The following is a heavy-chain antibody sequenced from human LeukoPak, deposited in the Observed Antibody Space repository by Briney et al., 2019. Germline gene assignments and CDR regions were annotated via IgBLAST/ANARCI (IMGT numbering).Heavy chain of an antibody. CDR3: AKAGSTRYSNYMDV. V-gene: IGHV5-51*01. CDR2: IYPDDSHT. D-gene: IGHD2/OR15-2a*01. CDR1: GYSFNMYW. J-gene: IGHJ6*03. Sequence: GEPLKISCKASGYSFNMYWIGWVRHMPGKGREWMGIIYPDDSHTRYSPSFQGQVTISADKSISTAYLQWSSLKASDTAIYYCAKAGSTRYSNYMDVWGKGTTVTISS.